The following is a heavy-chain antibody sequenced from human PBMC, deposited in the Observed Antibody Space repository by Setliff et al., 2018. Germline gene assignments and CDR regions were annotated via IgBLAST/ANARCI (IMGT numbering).Heavy chain of an antibody. Sequence: SETLSLTCTVSGGSISSSSYYWGWIRQPPGKGLEWIGSIYYSGSTYYNPSLKSRVTISVDTSKNQFSLKVSSVTAADTAVYYCVRENRYSSGWYSYYYGMDVWGQGTTVTVSS. CDR3: VRENRYSSGWYSYYYGMDV. CDR1: GGSISSSSYY. D-gene: IGHD6-19*01. J-gene: IGHJ6*02. V-gene: IGHV4-39*07. CDR2: IYYSGST.